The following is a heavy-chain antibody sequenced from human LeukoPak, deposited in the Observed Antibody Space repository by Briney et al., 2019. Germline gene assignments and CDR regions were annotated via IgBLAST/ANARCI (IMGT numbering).Heavy chain of an antibody. D-gene: IGHD5-18*01. V-gene: IGHV4-30-4*08. CDR2: IYYSGST. Sequence: SQTLSLTCTVSGGSISSGDYYWSWIRQPPGKGLEWMGYIYYSGSTYYNPSLKSRVTISVDTSKNQFSLKLSSVTAADTAVYYCARGGYGGYYYYMDVWGKGTTVTVSS. J-gene: IGHJ6*03. CDR3: ARGGYGGYYYYMDV. CDR1: GGSISSGDYY.